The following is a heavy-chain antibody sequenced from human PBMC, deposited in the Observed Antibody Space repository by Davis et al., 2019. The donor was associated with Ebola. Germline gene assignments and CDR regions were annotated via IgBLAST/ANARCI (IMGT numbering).Heavy chain of an antibody. V-gene: IGHV3-23*01. J-gene: IGHJ3*02. CDR1: GFTFSSYA. D-gene: IGHD3-3*01. CDR2: ISGSDGST. Sequence: PGGSLRLSCAASGFTFSSYAMSWVRQAPGKGLEWVSAISGSDGSTYYADSVKGRFTISRDNSKNTLYLQMNSLRAEDTAIYYCAKDKNYDFWSGYPHDAFDIWGQRTMVTVSS. CDR3: AKDKNYDFWSGYPHDAFDI.